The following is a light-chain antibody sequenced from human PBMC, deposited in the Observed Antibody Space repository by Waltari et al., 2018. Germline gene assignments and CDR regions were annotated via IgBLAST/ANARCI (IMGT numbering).Light chain of an antibody. J-gene: IGLJ3*02. Sequence: QLVLTQSPSASASLGASITLTCTLSSGHYSNVIAWLQQLPEKGLRYLMKVNSDGSHSRGNEIPDRFSGSSSGAECYLTISSLQSEDEADYYCQTGGHGTWVFGGGTKLTVL. CDR1: SGHYSNV. CDR3: QTGGHGTWV. CDR2: VNSDGSH. V-gene: IGLV4-69*01.